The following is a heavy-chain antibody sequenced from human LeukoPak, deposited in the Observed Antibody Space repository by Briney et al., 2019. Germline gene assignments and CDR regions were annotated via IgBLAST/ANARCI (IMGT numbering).Heavy chain of an antibody. Sequence: PSETLSLTCTVSGGSISSYYWSWIRQPPGKGLEWIGYIYYSGSTNYNPSLKSRVTISVDTSKNQFSLKLSSVTAADTAVYYCARQQQLVLIDYWGQGTLVTVSS. CDR2: IYYSGST. CDR3: ARQQQLVLIDY. D-gene: IGHD6-13*01. J-gene: IGHJ4*02. V-gene: IGHV4-59*08. CDR1: GGSISSYY.